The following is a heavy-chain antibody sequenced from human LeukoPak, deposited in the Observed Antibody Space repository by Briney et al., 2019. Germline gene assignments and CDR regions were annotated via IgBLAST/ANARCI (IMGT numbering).Heavy chain of an antibody. CDR3: LRLRRYDAFDI. Sequence: KPSETLSLTCTVSGYSISSGYYWGWIRQPPGKGLEWIGSIYHSGSTYYNPSLKSRVTISVDTSKNQFSLKLSSVTAADTAVYYRLRLRRYDAFDIWGQGTMVTVSS. D-gene: IGHD6-25*01. J-gene: IGHJ3*02. CDR2: IYHSGST. CDR1: GYSISSGYY. V-gene: IGHV4-38-2*02.